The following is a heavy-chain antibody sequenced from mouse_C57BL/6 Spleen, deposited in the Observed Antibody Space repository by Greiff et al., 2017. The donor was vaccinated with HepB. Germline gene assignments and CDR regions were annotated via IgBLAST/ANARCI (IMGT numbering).Heavy chain of an antibody. CDR3: AREGALYYFDY. D-gene: IGHD6-1*01. V-gene: IGHV1-64*01. CDR2: IHPNSGST. CDR1: GYTFTSYW. J-gene: IGHJ2*01. Sequence: QVQLQQPGAELVKPGASVKLSCKASGYTFTSYWMHWVKQRPGQGLEWIGMIHPNSGSTNYNEKFKSKATLTVDKSSSTAYMQLSSLTSEDSAVYYCAREGALYYFDYWGQGTTRTVSS.